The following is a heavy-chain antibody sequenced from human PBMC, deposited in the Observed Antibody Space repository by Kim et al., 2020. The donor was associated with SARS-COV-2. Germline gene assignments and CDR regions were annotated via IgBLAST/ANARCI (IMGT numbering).Heavy chain of an antibody. J-gene: IGHJ3*02. CDR1: GFTFSSYS. Sequence: GGSLRLSCAASGFTFSSYSMSWVRQAPGKGLEWVSVIYSGGSSTYYADSVKGRFTISRDNSKNTLYLQMNSLRAEDTAVYYCAKGDGDWFSLVAFDIWGQGTMVTVSS. V-gene: IGHV3-23*03. CDR2: IYSGGSST. CDR3: AKGDGDWFSLVAFDI. D-gene: IGHD3-9*01.